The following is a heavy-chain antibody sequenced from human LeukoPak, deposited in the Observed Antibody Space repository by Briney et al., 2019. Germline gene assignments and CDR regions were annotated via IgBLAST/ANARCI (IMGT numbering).Heavy chain of an antibody. Sequence: SGGSLRLSCAASGFTFSSYSMNWVRQAPGKGPEWVSYISSSSTIYYADSVKGRFTISRDNAKNSLYLQMNSLRAEDTAVYYCARGQWRRWGQGTLVTVSS. CDR3: ARGQWRR. J-gene: IGHJ4*02. CDR1: GFTFSSYS. D-gene: IGHD6-19*01. CDR2: ISSSSTI. V-gene: IGHV3-48*01.